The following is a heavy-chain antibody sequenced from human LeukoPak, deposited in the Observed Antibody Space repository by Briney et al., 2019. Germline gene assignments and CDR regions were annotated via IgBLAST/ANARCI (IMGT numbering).Heavy chain of an antibody. CDR1: GGSISSYY. D-gene: IGHD3-22*01. CDR3: ARHPYDSSGYFGY. J-gene: IGHJ4*02. CDR2: IYYSGST. Sequence: SETLSLTCTVSGGSISSYYWSWIRQPPGKGLEWIGHIYYSGSTNYNPSLKSRVTISVDTSKNQFSLKLSSVTAADTAVYYCARHPYDSSGYFGYWGQGTLVTVSS. V-gene: IGHV4-59*08.